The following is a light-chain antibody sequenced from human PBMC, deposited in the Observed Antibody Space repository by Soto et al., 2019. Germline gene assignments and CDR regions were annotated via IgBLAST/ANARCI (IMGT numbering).Light chain of an antibody. CDR2: GNS. CDR1: SSNIGAGYD. Sequence: QSVLTQPPSVSGXXXXRVTXXXTXSSSNIGAGYDVHWYQQLPGTAPKLLIYGNSNRPSGVPDRFSGSKSGTSASLAITGLQAEDEADYYCQSYDSSLSGLYVFGTGTKVTVL. J-gene: IGLJ1*01. CDR3: QSYDSSLSGLYV. V-gene: IGLV1-40*01.